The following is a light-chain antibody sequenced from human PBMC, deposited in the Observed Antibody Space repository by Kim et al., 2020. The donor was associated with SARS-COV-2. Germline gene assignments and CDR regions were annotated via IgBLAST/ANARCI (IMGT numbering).Light chain of an antibody. Sequence: GASVKITCPLSSGHSSYAIAWHQQQPEKGPRYLMKLNSDGSHSKGDGIPDRFSGSSSGAERYLTISSLQSEDEADYYCQTWGTGIGFGGGTQLTVL. J-gene: IGLJ3*02. CDR1: SGHSSYA. V-gene: IGLV4-69*01. CDR2: LNSDGSH. CDR3: QTWGTGIG.